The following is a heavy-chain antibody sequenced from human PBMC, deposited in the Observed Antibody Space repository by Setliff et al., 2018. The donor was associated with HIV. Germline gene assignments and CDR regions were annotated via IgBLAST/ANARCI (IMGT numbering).Heavy chain of an antibody. CDR3: ARDRLYCSGGSCYSVGPNDVFDI. V-gene: IGHV4-59*12. CDR1: GFTFSTYW. Sequence: KTGGSLRLSCAASGFTFSTYWMNWVRQAPGKGLEWIGSIFYFGSVTYNPSLKSRPLISIDTSKTQFSLNLRSVTAADTAVYYCARDRLYCSGGSCYSVGPNDVFDIWGQGTMVTVSS. D-gene: IGHD2-15*01. J-gene: IGHJ3*02. CDR2: IFYFGSV.